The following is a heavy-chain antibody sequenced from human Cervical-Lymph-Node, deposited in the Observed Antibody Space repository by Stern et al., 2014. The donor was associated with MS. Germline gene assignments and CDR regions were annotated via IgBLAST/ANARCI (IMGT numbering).Heavy chain of an antibody. J-gene: IGHJ5*02. D-gene: IGHD1-14*01. CDR2: ISSSSSTI. V-gene: IGHV3-48*02. CDR3: AREDELGGTA. CDR1: GFTFSSYS. Sequence: EVQLVESGGGLVQPGGSLRLSCAASGFTFSSYSMNWVRQAPGKGLEGVSYISSSSSTIYYADSVKGRFTISRANAKNSLYMQMNSLRDEDTAVYYCAREDELGGTAWGQGTLFTVSS.